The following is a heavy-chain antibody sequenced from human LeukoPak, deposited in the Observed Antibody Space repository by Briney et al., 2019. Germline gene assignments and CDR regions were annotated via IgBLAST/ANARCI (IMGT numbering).Heavy chain of an antibody. J-gene: IGHJ5*02. V-gene: IGHV1-24*01. CDR2: FDPEDGET. D-gene: IGHD6-6*01. CDR3: ATASSIAASGWFDP. Sequence: GASVKVSCKVSGYTLTELSMHWVRQAPGKGLAWMGGFDPEDGETIYAQKFQGRVTMTEDTSTDTAYMELSSLRSEDTAVYYCATASSIAASGWFDPWGQGTLVTVSS. CDR1: GYTLTELS.